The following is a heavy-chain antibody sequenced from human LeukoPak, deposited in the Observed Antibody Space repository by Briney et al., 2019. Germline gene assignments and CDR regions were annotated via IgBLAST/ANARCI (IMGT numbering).Heavy chain of an antibody. CDR2: IYYSGST. Sequence: SETLSLTCTVSGGSLSSYYWSWIRQPPGKGLEWIGYIYYSGSTNYNPSLKSRVTISVDTSKNQFSLKLSSVTAADTAVYYCARESSGWYGGWGQGTLVTVSS. D-gene: IGHD6-19*01. J-gene: IGHJ4*02. CDR3: ARESSGWYGG. CDR1: GGSLSSYY. V-gene: IGHV4-59*01.